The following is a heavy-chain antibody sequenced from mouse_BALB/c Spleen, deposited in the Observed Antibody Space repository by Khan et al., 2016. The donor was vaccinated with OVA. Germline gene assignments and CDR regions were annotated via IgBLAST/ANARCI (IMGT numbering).Heavy chain of an antibody. J-gene: IGHJ4*01. CDR3: AEGGAAYYRYDGGAMDY. V-gene: IGHV9-4*02. CDR2: INTHSGVP. CDR1: GYTFTTAG. Sequence: QIQLVQSGPELKKPGETVRISCKASGYTFTTAGMQWVQKMPGKGLKWIGWINTHSGVPKYAEDFKGRFAFSLDTSASTAYLQITNLKTADSAIYFYAEGGAAYYRYDGGAMDYWGQGTSVTVSS. D-gene: IGHD2-12*01.